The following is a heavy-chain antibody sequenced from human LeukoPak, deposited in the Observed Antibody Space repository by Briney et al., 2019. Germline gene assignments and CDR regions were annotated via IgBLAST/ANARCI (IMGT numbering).Heavy chain of an antibody. D-gene: IGHD2-15*01. J-gene: IGHJ3*02. CDR2: ISGSGGST. V-gene: IGHV3-23*01. CDR1: GFTFSSYA. Sequence: GASLRLSCAASGFTFSSYATSWVRQAPGKGLEWVSAISGSGGSTYYADSVKGRFTISRDNSKNTLCLQMNSLRAEDTAVYYCAKDHGYCSGGSCSNDAFDIWGQGTMVTVSS. CDR3: AKDHGYCSGGSCSNDAFDI.